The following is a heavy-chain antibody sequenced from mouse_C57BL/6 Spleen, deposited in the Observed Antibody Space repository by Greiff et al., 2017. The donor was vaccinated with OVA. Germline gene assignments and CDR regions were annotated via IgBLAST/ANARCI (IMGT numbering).Heavy chain of an antibody. CDR2: IYWDDDK. CDR3: ARREDYGSSSYAMNY. CDR1: GFSLSTSGMG. Sequence: QVTLKESGPGILQSSQTLSLTCSFSGFSLSTSGMGVSWIRQPSGKGLEWLAHIYWDDDKRYNPSLKSRPTISKDTSRNQVFLKITSVDTADTATYYCARREDYGSSSYAMNYWGKETSVTVSS. J-gene: IGHJ4*01. D-gene: IGHD1-1*01. V-gene: IGHV8-12*01.